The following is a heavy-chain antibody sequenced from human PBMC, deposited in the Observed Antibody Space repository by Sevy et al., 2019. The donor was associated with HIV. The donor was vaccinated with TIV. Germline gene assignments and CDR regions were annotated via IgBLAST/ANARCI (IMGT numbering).Heavy chain of an antibody. V-gene: IGHV3-23*01. CDR2: ISGGGAAT. J-gene: IGHJ5*02. D-gene: IGHD6-19*01. CDR3: ARYGRIPVAGHTWFDR. Sequence: GESLKISCSASGFTFIAFGMTWVRQAPGKGLEWVSGISGGGAATAYADSVKGRFTISRDNSKNTLYLQMNSLTAADTAVYYCARYGRIPVAGHTWFDRWGLGTLVTVSS. CDR1: GFTFIAFG.